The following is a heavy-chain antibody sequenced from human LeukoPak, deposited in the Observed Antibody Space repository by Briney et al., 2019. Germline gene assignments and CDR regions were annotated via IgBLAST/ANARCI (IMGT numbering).Heavy chain of an antibody. Sequence: GGSLRLSCVASGFTFNNYWMSWVRQAPGKGLEWVANIRVDGSDKFYMDSVKGRFTISRDNAKNSLFLQMNSLRAEDTAVYYCAREASGYYRDFWGQGTLVTVSS. CDR1: GFTFNNYW. V-gene: IGHV3-7*01. D-gene: IGHD3-3*01. CDR3: AREASGYYRDF. J-gene: IGHJ4*02. CDR2: IRVDGSDK.